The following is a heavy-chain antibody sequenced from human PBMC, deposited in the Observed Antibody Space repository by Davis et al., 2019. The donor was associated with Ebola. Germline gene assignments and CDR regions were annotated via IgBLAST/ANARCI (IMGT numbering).Heavy chain of an antibody. V-gene: IGHV6-1*01. CDR3: ARDRSTSVYRWFDP. Sequence: LRLSCAISGDSVSSNSAAWNWIRQSPSRGLEWLGRTYYRSKWYNDYAVSVKSRITINPDTSKNQFSLQLNSVTPEDTAVYYCARDRSTSVYRWFDPWGQGTLVTVSS. J-gene: IGHJ5*02. D-gene: IGHD2-2*01. CDR1: GDSVSSNSAA. CDR2: TYYRSKWYN.